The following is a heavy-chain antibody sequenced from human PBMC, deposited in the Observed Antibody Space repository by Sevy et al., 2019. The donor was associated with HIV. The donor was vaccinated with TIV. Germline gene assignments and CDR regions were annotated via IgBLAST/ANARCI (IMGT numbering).Heavy chain of an antibody. CDR1: GDSVSNKGAA. CDR2: TYYRSKWXN. D-gene: IGHD3-16*01. CDR3: VRDGPLGNXTXDX. J-gene: IGHJ4*01. Sequence: SQTLSLTCAISGDSVSNKGAAWNWIRQSPSRGLEWXGRTYYRSKWXNDYAVSVKSRITVTPDTSKNKFSLQLNTVTPEDTAVYYCVRDGPLGNXTXDXWGXXTLVTVSS. V-gene: IGHV6-1*01.